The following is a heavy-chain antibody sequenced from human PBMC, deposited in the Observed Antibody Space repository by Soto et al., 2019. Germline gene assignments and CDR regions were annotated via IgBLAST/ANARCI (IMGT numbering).Heavy chain of an antibody. V-gene: IGHV3-66*01. Sequence: EVQLVESGGGLVQPGGSLRLSCAASGFTVSSNYMSWVRQAPGKGLEWVSVIYSGGSTYYADFVKGRFTISRVNSKNTVFLQMNSLRAEDTAVYYCARGDTSGYDAFDIWGQGTMVTVSS. CDR3: ARGDTSGYDAFDI. CDR1: GFTVSSNY. D-gene: IGHD3-22*01. CDR2: IYSGGST. J-gene: IGHJ3*02.